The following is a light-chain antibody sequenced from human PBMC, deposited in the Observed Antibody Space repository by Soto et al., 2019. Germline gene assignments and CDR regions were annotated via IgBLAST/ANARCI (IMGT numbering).Light chain of an antibody. CDR2: GAS. CDR1: ESMSNC. J-gene: IGKJ1*01. CDR3: QQCHRYLT. V-gene: IGKV1-5*01. Sequence: DIQMTQSPSTLSASVGDRVTITCRASESMSNCLAWYQQKPGKAPKPLISGASSLQSGVPSRFSGSAPGTEFTLTISSLQPDDIATYYCQQCHRYLTFGQGTKVDIK.